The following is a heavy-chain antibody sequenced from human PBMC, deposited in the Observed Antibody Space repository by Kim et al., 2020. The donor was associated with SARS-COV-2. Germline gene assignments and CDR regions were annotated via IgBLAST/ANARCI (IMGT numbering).Heavy chain of an antibody. D-gene: IGHD3-10*01. CDR3: AKEREGTMVRGGIIGEYYFDY. Sequence: GGSLRLSCAASGFTFSSYGMHWVRQAPGKGLEWVAVISYDGSNKYYADSVKGRFTISRDNSKNTLYLQMNSLRAEDTAVYYCAKEREGTMVRGGIIGEYYFDYWGQGTLVTVSP. CDR2: ISYDGSNK. V-gene: IGHV3-30*18. CDR1: GFTFSSYG. J-gene: IGHJ4*02.